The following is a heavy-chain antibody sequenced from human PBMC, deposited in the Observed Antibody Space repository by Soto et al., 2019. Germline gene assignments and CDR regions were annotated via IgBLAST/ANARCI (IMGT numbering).Heavy chain of an antibody. D-gene: IGHD7-27*01. Sequence: EVQLVESGGDLVQPGRSLRLSCAASGFAFDDYAIHWVRQGPGKGLEWVSGISWNSGSIAYADCVKGRFTISRDNGKNSLYLQIDSLRPEDTAMYYCAKETQANLGTGGFDSWGQGTLVTVSS. J-gene: IGHJ4*02. V-gene: IGHV3-9*01. CDR2: ISWNSGSI. CDR3: AKETQANLGTGGFDS. CDR1: GFAFDDYA.